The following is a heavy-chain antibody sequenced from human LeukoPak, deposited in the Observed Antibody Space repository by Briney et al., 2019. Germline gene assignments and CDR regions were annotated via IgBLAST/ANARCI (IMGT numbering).Heavy chain of an antibody. V-gene: IGHV3-30-3*01. CDR2: ISYDGSNK. Sequence: GRSLRLSCAASGFTFSSYAMHWVRQAPGKGLEWVAVISYDGSNKHYADSVKGRFTISRDNSKNTLYLQMNSLRAEDTAVYYCARYCSSTSCYHEDAFDIWGQGTMVAVSS. J-gene: IGHJ3*02. CDR3: ARYCSSTSCYHEDAFDI. CDR1: GFTFSSYA. D-gene: IGHD2-2*01.